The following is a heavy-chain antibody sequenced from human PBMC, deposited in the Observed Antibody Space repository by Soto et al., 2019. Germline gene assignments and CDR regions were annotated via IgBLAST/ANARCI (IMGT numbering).Heavy chain of an antibody. V-gene: IGHV4-31*03. D-gene: IGHD3-10*01. Sequence: PSETLSLTCTVSGGSISSGGYYWSWIRQQPGKGLEWIGYIYCSGSTYYNPSLKSRVTISVDTSKNQFSLKLSSVTAADTAVYYCARDQGYYGSGSYSSPYGMDVWGQGTTVTVSS. CDR1: GGSISSGGYY. J-gene: IGHJ6*02. CDR2: IYCSGST. CDR3: ARDQGYYGSGSYSSPYGMDV.